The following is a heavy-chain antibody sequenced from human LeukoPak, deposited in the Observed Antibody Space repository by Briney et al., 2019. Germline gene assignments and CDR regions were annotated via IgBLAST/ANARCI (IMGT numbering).Heavy chain of an antibody. CDR1: GFTFNKYW. V-gene: IGHV3-74*01. CDR3: ATGNYYDSRGYYTFGH. CDR2: INGDGTIT. D-gene: IGHD3-22*01. J-gene: IGHJ4*02. Sequence: GGSLRLSCAASGFTFNKYWMHWVRQAPGKGLVWVSRINGDGTITSYADSVKGGFTTPRDNAKNTLYLQMSSLRAEDTAVYYCATGNYYDSRGYYTFGHWGQGTLVTVSS.